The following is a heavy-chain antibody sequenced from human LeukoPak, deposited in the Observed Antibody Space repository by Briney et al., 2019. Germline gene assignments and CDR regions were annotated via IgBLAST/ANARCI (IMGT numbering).Heavy chain of an antibody. D-gene: IGHD2-15*01. Sequence: GGSLRLSCAASGFTFSSYAMSWVRQAPGKGLEWVSAISGSGGSTYYADSVKGRFTISRDNSKTTLYLQMSSLRADDTAVYYCARDTISCSGGTCYESWFDPWGQGTLVTVSS. CDR3: ARDTISCSGGTCYESWFDP. J-gene: IGHJ5*02. V-gene: IGHV3-23*01. CDR2: ISGSGGST. CDR1: GFTFSSYA.